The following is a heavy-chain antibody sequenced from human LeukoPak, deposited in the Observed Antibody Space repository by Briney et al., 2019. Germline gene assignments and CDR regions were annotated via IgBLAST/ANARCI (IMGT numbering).Heavy chain of an antibody. D-gene: IGHD5-18*01. Sequence: SETLSLTCAVYGGSFSGYYWSWIRQPPGKGLEWIGSIYYSGSTYYNPSLKSRVTTSVDTSKNQFSLKVSSVTAADTAVYYCARVDTAMAHWGQGTLVTVSS. V-gene: IGHV4-34*01. J-gene: IGHJ4*02. CDR3: ARVDTAMAH. CDR2: IYYSGST. CDR1: GGSFSGYY.